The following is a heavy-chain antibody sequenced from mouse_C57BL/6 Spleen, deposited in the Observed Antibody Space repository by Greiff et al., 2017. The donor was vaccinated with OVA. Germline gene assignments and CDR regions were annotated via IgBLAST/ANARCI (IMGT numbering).Heavy chain of an antibody. CDR1: GYTFTSYW. J-gene: IGHJ2*01. CDR3: ARVALSVYGSNYFDY. D-gene: IGHD1-1*01. V-gene: IGHV1-53*01. CDR2: INPSNGGT. Sequence: QVQLQQPGTELVKPGASVKLSCKASGYTFTSYWMHWVKQRPGQGLEWIGNINPSNGGTNYNEKFKSKATLTVDKSSSTAYMQLSSLTSEDSAVYYCARVALSVYGSNYFDYWGQGTTLTVSS.